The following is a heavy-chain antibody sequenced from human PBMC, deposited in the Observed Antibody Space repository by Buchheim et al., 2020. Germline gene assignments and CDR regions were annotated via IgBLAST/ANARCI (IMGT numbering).Heavy chain of an antibody. CDR2: IKPISGGT. D-gene: IGHD4-23*01. Sequence: QVQLVQSGAEVKKPGATVKVSCKASGYTFTGYYMHWVRQAPGEGLEWMGWIKPISGGTKYAQKFQGRVTMTRDTSISTAYMELNSLRSDDTAVYYCARVHGGDYYYYGMDVWGQGTT. CDR3: ARVHGGDYYYYGMDV. CDR1: GYTFTGYY. J-gene: IGHJ6*02. V-gene: IGHV1-2*02.